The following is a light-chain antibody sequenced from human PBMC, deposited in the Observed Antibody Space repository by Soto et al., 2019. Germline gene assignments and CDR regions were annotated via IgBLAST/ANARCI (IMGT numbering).Light chain of an antibody. J-gene: IGLJ2*01. CDR3: AAWDTSLSVGVV. V-gene: IGLV1-51*01. CDR1: SSDIAKKF. Sequence: QSVLTQPPSVSAAPGQRVTISCSGSSSDIAKKFVSWYLQLPGRAPKLLIYDNNKRPSGIPDRFSGSKSGTSATLDITGLQTGDEADYYCAAWDTSLSVGVVFGGGTKLTVL. CDR2: DNN.